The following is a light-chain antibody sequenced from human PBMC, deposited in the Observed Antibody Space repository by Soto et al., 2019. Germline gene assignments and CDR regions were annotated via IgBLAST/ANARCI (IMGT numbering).Light chain of an antibody. CDR2: RTS. J-gene: IGLJ1*01. V-gene: IGLV1-40*01. CDR3: QPNDSSMTNNV. Sequence: QSVLTQPPSVSAAPGQRVTTSCTGSRSNIGAGYAVHWYQQLPGTAPKLLIYRTSNRPSGVPDRFYRSKSGPSASLAITGLQSAYESDYSCQPNDSSMTNNVFGTGTKVTVL. CDR1: RSNIGAGYA.